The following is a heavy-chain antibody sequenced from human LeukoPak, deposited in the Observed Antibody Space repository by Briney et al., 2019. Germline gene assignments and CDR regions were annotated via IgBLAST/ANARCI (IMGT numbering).Heavy chain of an antibody. V-gene: IGHV3-7*01. CDR1: GFTFSSYW. J-gene: IGHJ4*02. CDR3: ARALFYCGGDCYAAGYYFDY. CDR2: IKQDGSEK. Sequence: SGGSLRLSCAASGFTFSSYWMSWVRQAPGKGLEWVANIKQDGSEKYYVDSVKGRFTISRDNAKNSLYLQMNSLRAEDTAVYYCARALFYCGGDCYAAGYYFDYWGQGTLVTVSS. D-gene: IGHD2-21*02.